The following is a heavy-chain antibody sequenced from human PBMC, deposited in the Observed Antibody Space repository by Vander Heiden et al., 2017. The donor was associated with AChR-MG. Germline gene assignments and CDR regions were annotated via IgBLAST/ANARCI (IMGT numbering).Heavy chain of an antibody. V-gene: IGHV4-34*01. CDR2: VKRGGRT. J-gene: IGHJ5*02. CDR1: DASVSGAY. Sequence: QVQLQQWCAGLVRPSETLSLTCGVFDASVSGAYGSRIRQPQGKGLEWIGDVKRGGRTRYNMALKSRVAISGDMAKRQSSLTLASVTAADTAVYYCATERDAYCNITKCLSYINRWGPGTQVTVS. CDR3: ATERDAYCNITKCLSYINR. D-gene: IGHD2-2*01.